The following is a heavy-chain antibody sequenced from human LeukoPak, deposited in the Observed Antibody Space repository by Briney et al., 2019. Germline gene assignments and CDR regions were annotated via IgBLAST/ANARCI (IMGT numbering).Heavy chain of an antibody. V-gene: IGHV1-69*05. D-gene: IGHD4-23*01. Sequence: SVKVSCKASGGTFSSYAISWVRQAPGQGLEWMGGIIPIFGTANYAQKFQGRVTITTDESTSTAYMELSSLRSEDTAVYYCAGTVVTRYYYYYYYMDVWGKGTTVTVSS. CDR3: AGTVVTRYYYYYYYMDV. CDR1: GGTFSSYA. CDR2: IIPIFGTA. J-gene: IGHJ6*03.